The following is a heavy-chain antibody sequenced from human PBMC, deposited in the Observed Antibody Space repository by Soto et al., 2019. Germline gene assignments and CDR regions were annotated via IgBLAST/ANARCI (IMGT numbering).Heavy chain of an antibody. V-gene: IGHV4-34*01. Sequence: KPSETLSLTCSVYGWSFSGYYWNWIRQPPGKGLEWIGEINPSGSTNYNPSLKSRVTISVDTSKNQFSLKLSSVTAADTAVYYCARGRLGRYYYYYGMDVWGQGTTVTVSS. D-gene: IGHD7-27*01. CDR2: INPSGST. J-gene: IGHJ6*02. CDR1: GWSFSGYY. CDR3: ARGRLGRYYYYYGMDV.